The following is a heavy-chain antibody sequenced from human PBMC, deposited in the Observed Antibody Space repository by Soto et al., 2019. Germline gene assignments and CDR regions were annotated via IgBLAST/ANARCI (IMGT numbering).Heavy chain of an antibody. Sequence: GGSLRLSCAASGFTFSDYYMSWIRQAPGKGLEWVSYISSSSSYTNYADSVKGRFTISRDNAKNSLYLQMNSLRAEDTAVYYCARAGIAAAGPFGDYYYYGMDVWGQGTTVTVSS. J-gene: IGHJ6*02. V-gene: IGHV3-11*06. CDR3: ARAGIAAAGPFGDYYYYGMDV. CDR1: GFTFSDYY. CDR2: ISSSSSYT. D-gene: IGHD6-13*01.